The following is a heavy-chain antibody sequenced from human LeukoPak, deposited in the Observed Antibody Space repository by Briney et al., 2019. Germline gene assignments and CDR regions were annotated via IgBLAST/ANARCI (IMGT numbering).Heavy chain of an antibody. CDR2: ISGSGGSR. Sequence: GGSLRLSRAASGFTFSSWVRQAPGKGLEWVSTISGSGGSRSYADSVRGRFTISRDNSKNTLYLQMNSLRAEDTAVYYCASTSGWYEPIDYWGQGTLVTVSS. V-gene: IGHV3-23*01. CDR1: GFTFSS. CDR3: ASTSGWYEPIDY. D-gene: IGHD6-19*01. J-gene: IGHJ4*02.